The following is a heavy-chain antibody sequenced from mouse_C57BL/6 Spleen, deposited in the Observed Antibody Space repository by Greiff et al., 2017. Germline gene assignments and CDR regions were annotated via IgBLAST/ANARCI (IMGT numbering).Heavy chain of an antibody. CDR2: FNPNYGTT. D-gene: IGHD2-2*01. Sequence: VQLQQSGPELVKPGASVKISCKASGYSFTDYNMNWVKQSNGKSLECIGVFNPNYGTTSYNQKFKGKATLTVDQSSSTAYMQLNRLTSEDSAFYCSARRGSYGYGDGRFDYGGQGTTLTVSS. J-gene: IGHJ2*01. CDR1: GYSFTDYN. V-gene: IGHV1-39*01. CDR3: ARRGSYGYGDGRFDY.